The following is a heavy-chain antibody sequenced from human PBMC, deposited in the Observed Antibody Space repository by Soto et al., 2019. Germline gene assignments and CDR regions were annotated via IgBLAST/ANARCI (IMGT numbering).Heavy chain of an antibody. CDR3: ARSSSGWSGPLDY. J-gene: IGHJ4*02. Sequence: ASVKVSCKASGGTFSSYAISWVRQAPGQGLEWMGGIIPIFGTANYAQKFQGRVTITADKSTSTAYMELSSLRSEDTAVYYCARSSSGWSGPLDYWGQGTLVTVS. D-gene: IGHD6-19*01. CDR2: IIPIFGTA. CDR1: GGTFSSYA. V-gene: IGHV1-69*06.